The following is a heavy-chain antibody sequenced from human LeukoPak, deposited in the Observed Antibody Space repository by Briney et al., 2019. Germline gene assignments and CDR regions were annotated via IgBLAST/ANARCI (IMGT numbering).Heavy chain of an antibody. CDR1: GFTFSSYA. D-gene: IGHD3-10*01. CDR2: ISYDGSNK. CDR3: ARDAMVRGALYYFDY. V-gene: IGHV3-30*04. J-gene: IGHJ4*02. Sequence: GSLRLSCAASGFTFSSYAMHWVRQAPGKGLEWVAVISYDGSNKYYADSVKGRFIISRDNSKNTLYLQMNSLRAEDTAVYYCARDAMVRGALYYFDYWGRGTLVTVSS.